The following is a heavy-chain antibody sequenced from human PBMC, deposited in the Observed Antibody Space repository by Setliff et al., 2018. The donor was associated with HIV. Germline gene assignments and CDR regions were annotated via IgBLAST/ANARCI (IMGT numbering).Heavy chain of an antibody. J-gene: IGHJ5*02. V-gene: IGHV1-58*02. CDR2: IVVGSGNT. D-gene: IGHD3-10*01. CDR1: GFTFTSPA. Sequence: SVKVSCKASGFTFTSPAMQWVRQARGQRLEWIGWIVVGSGNTNYAQKFQERVTITRDMSTSTAYMELSSLRSEDTAVYYCAADLGAVLWFGEFGFDPWGQGTLVTVSS. CDR3: AADLGAVLWFGEFGFDP.